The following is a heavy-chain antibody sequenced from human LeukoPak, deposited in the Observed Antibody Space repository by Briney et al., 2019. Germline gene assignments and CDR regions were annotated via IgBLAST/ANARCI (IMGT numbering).Heavy chain of an antibody. CDR3: AKDRYCSGGSCSGDFDY. V-gene: IGHV3-23*01. CDR1: GFSFSDYA. Sequence: GGSLRLSCTASGFSFSDYAMHWVRQAPGKGLEWVSGISASGGSTYYADSVKGRFTISRDDSKNTLYVQMNSLRAEDTAVYYCAKDRYCSGGSCSGDFDYWGQGTPVTVSS. D-gene: IGHD2-15*01. CDR2: ISASGGST. J-gene: IGHJ4*02.